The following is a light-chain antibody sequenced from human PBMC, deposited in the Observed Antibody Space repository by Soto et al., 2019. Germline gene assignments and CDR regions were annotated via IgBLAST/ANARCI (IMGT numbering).Light chain of an antibody. CDR3: QQLNSYPFT. J-gene: IGKJ3*01. CDR2: AAS. Sequence: IQLTQSPSSLSASVGDRVTITCRAGQAISTYLAWYQQKPGKAPKLLIYAASTLQSGVPSRFSGSGSRTHFTLTISSLQPEDFATYYCQQLNSYPFTLGPGTKVDIK. CDR1: QAISTY. V-gene: IGKV1-9*01.